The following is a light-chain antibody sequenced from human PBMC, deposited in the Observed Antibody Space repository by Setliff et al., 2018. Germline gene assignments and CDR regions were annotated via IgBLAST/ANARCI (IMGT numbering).Light chain of an antibody. CDR1: SSDVGGYNS. CDR2: NVQ. J-gene: IGLJ1*01. V-gene: IGLV2-14*01. CDR3: SSFTSSTTYV. Sequence: QSALTQPASVSGSPGQAITISCTGTSSDVGGYNSVSWYRQYPGKAPQLILYNVQNRPSGVSNRFSASKSGSTASLTISGLQAEDEANYYCSSFTSSTTYVFGTGTKVTVL.